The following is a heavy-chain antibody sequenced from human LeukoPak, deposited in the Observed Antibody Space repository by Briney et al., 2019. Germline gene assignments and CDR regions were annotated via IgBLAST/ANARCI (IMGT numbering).Heavy chain of an antibody. V-gene: IGHV4-39*07. Sequence: SETLSLTCTVSGDSISGSSYFWGWIRQPPGKGLEWIGNNYHSGSTNYNPSLKSRVTISVDTSKNQFSLKLSSVTAADTAVYYCARDSSYYYDSSGYCLFDYWGQGTLVTVSS. CDR3: ARDSSYYYDSSGYCLFDY. CDR1: GDSISGSSYF. D-gene: IGHD3-22*01. CDR2: NYHSGST. J-gene: IGHJ4*02.